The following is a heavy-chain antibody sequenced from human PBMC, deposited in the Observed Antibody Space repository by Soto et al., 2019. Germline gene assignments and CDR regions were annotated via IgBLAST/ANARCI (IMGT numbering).Heavy chain of an antibody. CDR1: GGSISSSNW. Sequence: QVQLQESGPGLVKPSGTLSLTCAVSGGSISSSNWWSWVRQPPGKGLEWIGEIYHSGSTNYNPSLKGRVTLSVDKSKDQFSPELSSVAGADTAGYYCGRDGQDWAFDIWGQGTMVTLS. CDR2: IYHSGST. CDR3: GRDGQDWAFDI. D-gene: IGHD2-15*01. J-gene: IGHJ3*02. V-gene: IGHV4-4*02.